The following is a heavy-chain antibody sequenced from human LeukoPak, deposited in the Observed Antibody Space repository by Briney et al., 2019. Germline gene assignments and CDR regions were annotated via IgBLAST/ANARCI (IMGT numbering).Heavy chain of an antibody. J-gene: IGHJ3*02. CDR1: GYTFTSYG. CDR3: AKQGGGIATTPFDI. D-gene: IGHD1-26*01. Sequence: GASVKVSCKASGYTFTSYGISWVRQAPGQGLEWMGWISAYNGNTNYAQKLQGRVTMTTDTSTTTAYMELRSLRSDDTAVYYCAKQGGGIATTPFDIWGQGTMVTVSS. V-gene: IGHV1-18*01. CDR2: ISAYNGNT.